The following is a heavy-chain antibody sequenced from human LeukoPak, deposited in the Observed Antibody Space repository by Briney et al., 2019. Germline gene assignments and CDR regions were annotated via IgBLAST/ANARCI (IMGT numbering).Heavy chain of an antibody. CDR1: GYRFTNYW. V-gene: IGHV5-51*01. D-gene: IGHD6-19*01. CDR3: AAGWYGGPYDY. CDR2: IYPGDSDT. J-gene: IGHJ4*02. Sequence: AGESLKISCQGSGYRFTNYWIGWVRQMPGKGPEWMAIIYPGDSDTRYSPSFQGRVTISADKSISTAYLQWSSLKASDTAMYYRAAGWYGGPYDYWGQGILVTVSS.